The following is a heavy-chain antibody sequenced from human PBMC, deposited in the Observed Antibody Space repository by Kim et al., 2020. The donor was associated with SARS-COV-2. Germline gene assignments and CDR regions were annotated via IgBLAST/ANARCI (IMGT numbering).Heavy chain of an antibody. Sequence: GGSLRLSCAASGFTFSSYAMHWVRQAPGKGLEWVAVISYDGSNKYYADSVKGRFTISRDNSKNTLYLQMNSLRAEDTAVYYCAREELYGSPDAYYYYGM. D-gene: IGHD2-8*02. CDR1: GFTFSSYA. CDR2: ISYDGSNK. V-gene: IGHV3-30*04. CDR3: AREELYGSPDAYYYYGM. J-gene: IGHJ6*01.